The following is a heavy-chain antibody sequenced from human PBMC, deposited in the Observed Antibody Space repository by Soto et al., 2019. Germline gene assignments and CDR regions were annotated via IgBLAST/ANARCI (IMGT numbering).Heavy chain of an antibody. J-gene: IGHJ5*02. CDR1: GGTFSSYA. D-gene: IGHD3-22*01. CDR3: ASRFTSFNTMIEPQGWFDP. CDR2: IIPIFGTA. Sequence: SVKVSCKASGGTFSSYAISWVRQAPGQGLEWMGGIIPIFGTANYAQKFQGRVTITADESTSTAYMELSSLRSEDTAVYYCASRFTSFNTMIEPQGWFDPWGQGTLVTVSS. V-gene: IGHV1-69*13.